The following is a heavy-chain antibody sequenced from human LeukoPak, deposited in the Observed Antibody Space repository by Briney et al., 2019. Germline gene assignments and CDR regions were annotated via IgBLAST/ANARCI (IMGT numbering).Heavy chain of an antibody. CDR3: ARVGNGYSSGWYDY. D-gene: IGHD6-19*01. CDR1: GGPFSGYY. Sequence: PSETLSLTCAVYGGPFSGYYWSWIRQPPGKGLEWIGEINHSGSTNYNPSLKSRVTISVDTSKNQFSLKLSSVTAADTAVYYCARVGNGYSSGWYDYWGQGTLVTVSS. CDR2: INHSGST. J-gene: IGHJ4*02. V-gene: IGHV4-34*01.